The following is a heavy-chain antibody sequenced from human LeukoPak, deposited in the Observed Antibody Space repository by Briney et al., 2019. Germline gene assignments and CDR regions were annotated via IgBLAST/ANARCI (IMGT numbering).Heavy chain of an antibody. V-gene: IGHV3-23*01. J-gene: IGHJ4*02. CDR1: GFTFSGYG. Sequence: PGGSLRLSCAASGFTFSGYGMSWVRQAPGKGLEWVSGISGRGDNTDYADSVKGRFTISRDNSKNTLYLQMNSLRAEDTAVYCCAKSDDYNDRYYFVSWGQGTMVTVSS. CDR3: AKSDDYNDRYYFVS. CDR2: ISGRGDNT. D-gene: IGHD5-24*01.